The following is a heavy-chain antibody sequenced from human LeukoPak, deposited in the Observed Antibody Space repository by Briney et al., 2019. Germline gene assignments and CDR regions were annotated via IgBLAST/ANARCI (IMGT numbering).Heavy chain of an antibody. CDR2: IYYSGST. CDR3: ARGIPRHLKDAFDN. Sequence: SETLSLTCTVSGGSISSYYWSWVRQPPGKGLEWIGYIYYSGSTNYNPSLKSRVTISVDTSKNQFSLKLSSVTAADTAVYYCARGIPRHLKDAFDNWGQGTMVTVSS. CDR1: GGSISSYY. J-gene: IGHJ3*02. V-gene: IGHV4-59*01.